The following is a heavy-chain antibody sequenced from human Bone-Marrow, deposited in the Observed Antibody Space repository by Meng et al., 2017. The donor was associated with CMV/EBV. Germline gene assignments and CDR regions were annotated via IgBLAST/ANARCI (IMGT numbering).Heavy chain of an antibody. Sequence: GGSLRLSCAASGFTFSSYAMHWVRQAPGKGLEYVSAISSNGGSTYYADSVKGRFTISRDNSKNTLYLQLGSLRAEDMAVYYCARALAVAGNYYYYGMDVWGQGTTVTVYS. D-gene: IGHD6-19*01. V-gene: IGHV3-64*02. CDR3: ARALAVAGNYYYYGMDV. CDR2: ISSNGGST. CDR1: GFTFSSYA. J-gene: IGHJ6*02.